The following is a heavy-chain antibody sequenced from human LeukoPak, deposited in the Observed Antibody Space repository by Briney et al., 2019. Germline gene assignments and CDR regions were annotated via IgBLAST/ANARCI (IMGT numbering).Heavy chain of an antibody. CDR2: ISGSGGSK. V-gene: IGHV3-23*01. J-gene: IGHJ6*02. Sequence: PGGSLRLSCAASGFTFSSYAMNWVRQAPGKGLEGVSTISGSGGSKHYADSVEGRFTISRDNSKNTVYLQMNSLRAEDTAIYYCAKLTSASGAYGVDVWGQGTTVTVSS. CDR1: GFTFSSYA. CDR3: AKLTSASGAYGVDV. D-gene: IGHD3-10*01.